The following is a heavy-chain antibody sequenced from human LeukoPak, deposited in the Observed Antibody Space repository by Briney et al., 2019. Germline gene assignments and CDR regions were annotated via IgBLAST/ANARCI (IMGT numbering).Heavy chain of an antibody. CDR3: ARDRASGYSSSWYWGNWFDP. J-gene: IGHJ5*02. CDR2: INPNSGGT. V-gene: IGHV1-2*04. D-gene: IGHD6-13*01. CDR1: GYTFTGYY. Sequence: ASVKVSCKASGYTFTGYYMHWVRQAPGQGLEWMGWINPNSGGTNYAQKFRGWVTMTRDTSISTAYMELSRLRSDDTAVYYCARDRASGYSSSWYWGNWFDPWGQGTLVTVSS.